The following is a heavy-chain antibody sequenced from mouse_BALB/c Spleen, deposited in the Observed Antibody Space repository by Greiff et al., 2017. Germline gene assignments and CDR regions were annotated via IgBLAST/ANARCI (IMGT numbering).Heavy chain of an antibody. CDR1: GFTFSDYY. Sequence: EVKVVESGGGLVKPGGSLKLSCAASGFTFSDYYMYWVRQTPEKRLEWVATISDGGSYTYYPDSVKGRFTISRDNAKNNLYLQMSSLKSEDTAMYYCARAKGDYGAMDYWGQGTTLTVSS. D-gene: IGHD2-4*01. J-gene: IGHJ4*01. CDR3: ARAKGDYGAMDY. CDR2: ISDGGSYT. V-gene: IGHV5-4*02.